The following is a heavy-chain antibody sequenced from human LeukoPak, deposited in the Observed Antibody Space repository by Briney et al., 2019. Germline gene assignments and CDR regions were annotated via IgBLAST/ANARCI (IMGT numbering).Heavy chain of an antibody. J-gene: IGHJ4*02. Sequence: PGGSLRLSCAASGFTFSSYAMSWVRQTPGKGLEWVANIKQDGSEKYYVDSVKGRFIISRDNAKNSLYLQVNSLRAEDTAVYYCARAEKTSYDFWSGHFPDYWGQGTLVTVSS. D-gene: IGHD3-3*01. CDR1: GFTFSSYA. CDR2: IKQDGSEK. V-gene: IGHV3-7*01. CDR3: ARAEKTSYDFWSGHFPDY.